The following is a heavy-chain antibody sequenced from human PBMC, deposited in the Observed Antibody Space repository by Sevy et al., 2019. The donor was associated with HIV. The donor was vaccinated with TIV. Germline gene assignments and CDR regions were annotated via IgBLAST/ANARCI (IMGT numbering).Heavy chain of an antibody. J-gene: IGHJ4*02. CDR3: AREGCTRPHDY. CDR1: GFNFNIYS. Sequence: GGSLRLSCAVSGFNFNIYSMSWVRQAPGKGLEGVSTLSFGCGKINYADSVKGRFIISRYDSKNTLYLQMNSLRAEDTAVYFCAREGCTRPHDYWGQGTLVTVSS. CDR2: LSFGCGKI. V-gene: IGHV3-23*01. D-gene: IGHD2-8*01.